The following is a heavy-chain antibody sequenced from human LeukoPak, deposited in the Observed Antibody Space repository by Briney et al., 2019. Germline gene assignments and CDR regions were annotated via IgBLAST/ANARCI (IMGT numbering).Heavy chain of an antibody. Sequence: SETLSLTCIVSGVSISNSSYYWGWIRQPPGKGLEWIGSIYYSGSTYYNPSLKSRVTISVDTSKNQFSLKLSSVTAADTAVYCCARDKPNWNLDYWGQGTLVTVSS. D-gene: IGHD1-20*01. J-gene: IGHJ4*02. CDR2: IYYSGST. CDR1: GVSISNSSYY. CDR3: ARDKPNWNLDY. V-gene: IGHV4-39*07.